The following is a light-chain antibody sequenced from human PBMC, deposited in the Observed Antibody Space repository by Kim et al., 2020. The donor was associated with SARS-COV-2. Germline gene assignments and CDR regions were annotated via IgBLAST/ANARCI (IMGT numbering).Light chain of an antibody. CDR3: QSYDSSLSSPYV. Sequence: VTISCTGGSSNIGAGYDVHWYQQLPGTAPKLLIYGNTNRPSGVPDRFSGSKSGTSASLAITGLQAEDEADYYCQSYDSSLSSPYVFGTGTKVTVL. J-gene: IGLJ1*01. V-gene: IGLV1-40*01. CDR1: SSNIGAGYD. CDR2: GNT.